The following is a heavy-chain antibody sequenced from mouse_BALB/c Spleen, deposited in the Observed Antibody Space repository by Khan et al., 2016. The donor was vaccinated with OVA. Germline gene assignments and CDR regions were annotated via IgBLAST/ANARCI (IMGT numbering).Heavy chain of an antibody. Sequence: EVQLQESGPGLVKPSQSLSLTCTVTGYSITSDYAWNWIRQFPGNKLEWMGYISNSGSTSYNPSLKSRISITRDTSKNPFFLQLNSVTTEDTSTYYCARGENGYYLAWFAYWGQGTLVTVSA. V-gene: IGHV3-2*02. J-gene: IGHJ3*01. D-gene: IGHD2-3*01. CDR1: GYSITSDYA. CDR2: ISNSGST. CDR3: ARGENGYYLAWFAY.